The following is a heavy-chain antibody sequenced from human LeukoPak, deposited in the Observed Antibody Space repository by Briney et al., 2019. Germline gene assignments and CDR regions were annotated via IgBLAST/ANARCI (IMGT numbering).Heavy chain of an antibody. J-gene: IGHJ5*02. CDR3: ARGLVPAAISNQGFDP. Sequence: GGSLRLSCAASGFTFSSYAMHWVRQAPGKGLEWVAVISYDGSNKYYADSVKGRFTISRDNSKNTLYLQMNSLGAEDTAVYYCARGLVPAAISNQGFDPWGQGTLVTVSS. V-gene: IGHV3-30-3*01. CDR1: GFTFSSYA. D-gene: IGHD2-2*02. CDR2: ISYDGSNK.